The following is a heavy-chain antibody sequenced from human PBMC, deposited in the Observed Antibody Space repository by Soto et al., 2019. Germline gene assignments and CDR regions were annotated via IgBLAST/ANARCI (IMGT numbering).Heavy chain of an antibody. CDR3: AKGAGRCGDTTCSASEGSYFDY. D-gene: IGHD2-2*01. CDR1: GLTFSSYA. Sequence: EVQLLESGGSLVQPGGSLRLSCAASGLTFSSYAMSWVRQSPGKGLEWVSTISASAATTYYADSVKGRFTISRDNSKNTLFLQLNSLRAEDTAVYYCAKGAGRCGDTTCSASEGSYFDYWGQGTLVTVSS. CDR2: ISASAATT. J-gene: IGHJ4*02. V-gene: IGHV3-23*01.